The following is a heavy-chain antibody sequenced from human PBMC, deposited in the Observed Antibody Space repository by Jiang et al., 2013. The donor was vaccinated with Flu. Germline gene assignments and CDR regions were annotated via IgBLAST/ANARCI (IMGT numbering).Heavy chain of an antibody. Sequence: TFSSYAISWVRQAPGQGLEWMGGIIPIFGTANYAQKFQGRVTITADESTSTAYMELSSLRSEDTAVYYCARGQRGYSYGTIGILDYWGQGTLVTVSS. CDR3: ARGQRGYSYGTIGILDY. CDR2: IIPIFGTA. D-gene: IGHD5-18*01. CDR1: TFSSYA. J-gene: IGHJ4*02. V-gene: IGHV1-69*01.